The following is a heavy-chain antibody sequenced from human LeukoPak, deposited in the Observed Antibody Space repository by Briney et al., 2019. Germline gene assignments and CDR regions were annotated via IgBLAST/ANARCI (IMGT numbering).Heavy chain of an antibody. V-gene: IGHV3-48*03. CDR2: ISSSGSTI. CDR1: GFTFSSYE. Sequence: TGGSLRLSCAASGFTFSSYEMNWVRQAPGKGLEWVSYISSSGSTIYYADSVKGRFTISRDNAKNSLYLQMDSLRAEDTAVYYCARDSRYSSSFGMLDYWGQGTLVTVSS. CDR3: ARDSRYSSSFGMLDY. D-gene: IGHD6-13*01. J-gene: IGHJ4*02.